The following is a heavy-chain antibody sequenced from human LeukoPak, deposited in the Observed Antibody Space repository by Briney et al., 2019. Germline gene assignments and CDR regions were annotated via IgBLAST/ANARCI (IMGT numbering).Heavy chain of an antibody. CDR2: IKSKTDGGTT. Sequence: AGGSLRLSCAASGFTFSNAWMNWVRQAPGKGLEWVGRIKSKTDGGTTDYAAPVKGRFTISRDDSKNTLYLQMNSLRAEDTAVYYCAKVDSNSWDYWGQGTLVTVSS. CDR1: GFTFSNAW. J-gene: IGHJ4*02. CDR3: AKVDSNSWDY. V-gene: IGHV3-15*07. D-gene: IGHD6-13*01.